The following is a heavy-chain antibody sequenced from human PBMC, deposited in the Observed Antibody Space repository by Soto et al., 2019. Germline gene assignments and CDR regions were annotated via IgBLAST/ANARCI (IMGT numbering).Heavy chain of an antibody. D-gene: IGHD2-15*01. Sequence: QVQLQQWGSGLLKPSETLSLTCAVYGGSLSGYYWSWVRQSPGKGLEWIGQINHSGSPNYHPSHQTRVTRSLITAENSLSLELSSVTAADTSVYYCARGTSHYAAVRDEGGYYSCDDGGQGTVVTVSS. J-gene: IGHJ4*02. CDR2: INHSGSP. CDR3: ARGTSHYAAVRDEGGYYSCDD. V-gene: IGHV4-34*01. CDR1: GGSLSGYY.